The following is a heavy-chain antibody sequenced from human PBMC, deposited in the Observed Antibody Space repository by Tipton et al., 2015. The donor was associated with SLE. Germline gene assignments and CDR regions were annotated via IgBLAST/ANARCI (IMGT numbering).Heavy chain of an antibody. Sequence: TLSLTCTVSGDSFSSGSSSWNWVRQPAGKGLEWIGLIYNSGITNYNPSLQSRVTLSVDMSKNQFSLRLSSVTAADTGVYYCVKSVVVVSPRDYYYYMDVWVKGTTVTVSS. CDR2: IYNSGIT. CDR3: VKSVVVVSPRDYYYYMDV. J-gene: IGHJ6*03. V-gene: IGHV4-61*02. CDR1: GDSFSSGSSS. D-gene: IGHD2-15*01.